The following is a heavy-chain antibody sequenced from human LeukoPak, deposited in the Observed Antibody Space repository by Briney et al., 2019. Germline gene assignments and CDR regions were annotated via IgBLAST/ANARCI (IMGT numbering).Heavy chain of an antibody. CDR3: ARVIVAYYFDY. CDR2: INHSGST. Sequence: SETLSLTCAVYGGSFSGYYWSWIRQPPGKGLEWIGEINHSGSTNYNPSLKSRVTISVDKSKNQFSLKLSSVTAADTAVYYCARVIVAYYFDYWGQGTLVTVSS. CDR1: GGSFSGYY. J-gene: IGHJ4*02. D-gene: IGHD5-12*01. V-gene: IGHV4-34*01.